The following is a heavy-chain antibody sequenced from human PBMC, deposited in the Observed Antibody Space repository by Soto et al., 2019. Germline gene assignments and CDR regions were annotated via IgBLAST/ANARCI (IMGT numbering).Heavy chain of an antibody. V-gene: IGHV1-69*02. J-gene: IGHJ3*01. CDR2: IIPMLPVR. Sequence: QVHLVQSGAEVKKPGSSVKVSCKAAGGTFSTYTLIWVRQAPGQGLEWMGRIIPMLPVRNSAQKFQGRVTLTADKSTGTAFMELTSLSSDDTAVYYCSIGSWSAETFDVWGEGTMVTVSS. D-gene: IGHD2-2*01. CDR1: GGTFSTYT. CDR3: SIGSWSAETFDV.